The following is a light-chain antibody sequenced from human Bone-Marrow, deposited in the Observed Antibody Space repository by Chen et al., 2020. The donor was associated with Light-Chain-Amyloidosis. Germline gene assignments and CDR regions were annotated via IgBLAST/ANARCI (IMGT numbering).Light chain of an antibody. CDR2: RDT. V-gene: IGLV3-25*03. Sequence: SYELTPSPSVSVSPGKTARITCSGDDLPTKYAYWYQQKPGQAPVLVIHRDTERPSGISERFSGSSSGTTATLTNSGVQAEDEADYHCQSADSSGTYEVIFGGGTKLTVL. CDR1: DLPTKY. J-gene: IGLJ2*01. CDR3: QSADSSGTYEVI.